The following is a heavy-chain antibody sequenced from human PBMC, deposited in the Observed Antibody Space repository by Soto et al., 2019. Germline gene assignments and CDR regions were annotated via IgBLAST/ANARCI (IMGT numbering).Heavy chain of an antibody. J-gene: IGHJ4*02. CDR1: GGTFSSYA. CDR3: ARDGIIAARYDY. Sequence: ASVEVSCKASGGTFSSYAISWVRLAPGQGLEWMGGIIPIFGTANYAQKFQGRVTITADKSTSTAYMELSSLRSEDTAVYYCARDGIIAARYDYWGQGTLVTVSS. V-gene: IGHV1-69*06. CDR2: IIPIFGTA. D-gene: IGHD6-6*01.